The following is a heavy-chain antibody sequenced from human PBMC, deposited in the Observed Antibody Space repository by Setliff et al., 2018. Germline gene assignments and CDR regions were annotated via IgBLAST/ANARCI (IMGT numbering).Heavy chain of an antibody. Sequence: SETLSLTCTVSGASLSSGTYYWGWIRQPPGKGLEWTGRIYYRGDTYYNASLKGRLTISVDKSKSQFSLRLSSVTAADTAVYYCARAGASIVGEVYYYMDVWGKGTTVTVSS. V-gene: IGHV4-39*07. CDR1: GASLSSGTYY. CDR2: IYYRGDT. J-gene: IGHJ6*03. CDR3: ARAGASIVGEVYYYMDV. D-gene: IGHD1-26*01.